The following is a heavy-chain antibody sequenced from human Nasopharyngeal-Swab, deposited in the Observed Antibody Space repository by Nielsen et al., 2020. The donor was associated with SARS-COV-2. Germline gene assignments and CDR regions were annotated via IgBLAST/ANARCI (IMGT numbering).Heavy chain of an antibody. CDR1: GFTFSSYS. Sequence: GESLKTSCAASGFTFSSYSMNWVRQAPGKGLEWVSYISSSSSTIYYADSVKGRFTIYRDTAKNSLYLQMNSLRAEDTAVYYCAKGLRTYYGDYNYYYGMDVWGQGTTVTVSS. D-gene: IGHD4-17*01. J-gene: IGHJ6*02. CDR2: ISSSSSTI. CDR3: AKGLRTYYGDYNYYYGMDV. V-gene: IGHV3-48*01.